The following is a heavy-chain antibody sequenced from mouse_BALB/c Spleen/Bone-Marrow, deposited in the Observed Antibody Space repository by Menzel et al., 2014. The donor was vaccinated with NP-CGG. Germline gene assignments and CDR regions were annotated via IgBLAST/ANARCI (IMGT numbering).Heavy chain of an antibody. CDR1: GFTFSDFY. J-gene: IGHJ2*01. V-gene: IGHV7-1*02. CDR3: ARGELKTGSFDY. CDR2: SRNKANDYTT. D-gene: IGHD4-1*01. Sequence: EVKLVESGGGLAQPGGSLRLSCATSGFTFSDFYMEWVRQPPGKRLEWIAASRNKANDYTTEYSASVKGRFIVSRDTSQSILYLQMNALRPEDTAIYYCARGELKTGSFDYWGQGTTLTVSS.